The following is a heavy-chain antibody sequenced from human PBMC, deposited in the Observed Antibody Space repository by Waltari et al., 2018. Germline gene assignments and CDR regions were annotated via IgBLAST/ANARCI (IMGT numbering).Heavy chain of an antibody. CDR2: ISTSGST. D-gene: IGHD3-16*01. CDR3: ARVKDRMIGAFDI. CDR1: GGSLSSGLYY. V-gene: IGHV4-61*02. Sequence: VQLQESGPGLVKHSQTLALTCTVSGGSLSSGLYYGNWIRQTAGKGWVWMGRISTSGSTNYDPSLKSRVPISVDTSKIQFSLKLSSVTAADTAVDYCARVKDRMIGAFDILGQGTMVTVSS. J-gene: IGHJ3*02.